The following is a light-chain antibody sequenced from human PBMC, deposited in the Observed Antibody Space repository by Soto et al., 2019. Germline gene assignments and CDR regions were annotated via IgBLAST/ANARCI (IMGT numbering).Light chain of an antibody. CDR1: QGIGSW. J-gene: IGKJ5*01. CDR2: AAS. CDR3: QQANSFPIT. Sequence: DIQMTQSQSSVHASVGDKVAVSCRASQGIGSWLAWYQKKPGKAPILLIYAASSSQSGVPSRFSGSGSGTDFTLTISSLQPEDCAIYFCQQANSFPITFGQGTRLEIK. V-gene: IGKV1-12*01.